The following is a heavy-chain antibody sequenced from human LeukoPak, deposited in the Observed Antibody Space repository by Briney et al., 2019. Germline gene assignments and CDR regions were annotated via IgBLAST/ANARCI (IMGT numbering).Heavy chain of an antibody. CDR3: ARDAAGFYYGSNWFDP. J-gene: IGHJ5*02. CDR1: GYTFTSYA. D-gene: IGHD3-10*01. V-gene: IGHV1-3*01. Sequence: GASVKVSCKASGYTFTSYAMHWVRQAPGQRLEWMGWINAGNGNTKYSQKFQGRVTITKDTSASTAYMELSSLRSGDTAVYYCARDAAGFYYGSNWFDPWGQGTLVTVSS. CDR2: INAGNGNT.